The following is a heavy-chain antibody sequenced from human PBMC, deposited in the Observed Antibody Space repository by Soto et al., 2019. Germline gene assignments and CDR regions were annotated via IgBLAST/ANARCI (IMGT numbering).Heavy chain of an antibody. Sequence: ASVKVSCKASGYTFTSYGISWVRQAPGQGLEWMGWISAYNGNTNYAQKLQGRVTMTTDTSTSTAYMELRSLRSDDTAVYYCALPLSITMVRGVIIDAFDSWGQGTMVTVS. CDR2: ISAYNGNT. CDR3: ALPLSITMVRGVIIDAFDS. V-gene: IGHV1-18*01. CDR1: GYTFTSYG. J-gene: IGHJ3*02. D-gene: IGHD3-10*01.